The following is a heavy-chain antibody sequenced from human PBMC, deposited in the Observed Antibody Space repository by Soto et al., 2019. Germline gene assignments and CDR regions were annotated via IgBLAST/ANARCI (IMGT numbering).Heavy chain of an antibody. CDR1: GDSVSSNSAA. CDR2: SYYRSKWYN. D-gene: IGHD3-16*01. CDR3: ARGGLNCFDP. Sequence: SQTLSLTCAISGDSVSSNSAAWSWIRQSPSRGLEWLGRSYYRSKWYNDYAVSLKSRITVTPDTSKNQFSLQLNAVTPEDTAVYYCARGGLNCFDPCRQRTLVTVSS. V-gene: IGHV6-1*01. J-gene: IGHJ5*02.